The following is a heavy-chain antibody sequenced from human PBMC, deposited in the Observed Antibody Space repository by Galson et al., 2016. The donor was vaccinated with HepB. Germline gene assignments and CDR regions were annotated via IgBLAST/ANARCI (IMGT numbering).Heavy chain of an antibody. CDR2: TYYRSKWYN. J-gene: IGHJ6*02. Sequence: CAISGDSVSSNSAAWNWIRQSPSRGLEWLGRTYYRSKWYNDYAVSVKSRITINPDTSKNQFSLQLNSVTPEDTAVYYCARDPLLNYGEYGVYYYYYGMDVWGQGTTVTVSS. V-gene: IGHV6-1*01. D-gene: IGHD4-17*01. CDR1: GDSVSSNSAA. CDR3: ARDPLLNYGEYGVYYYYYGMDV.